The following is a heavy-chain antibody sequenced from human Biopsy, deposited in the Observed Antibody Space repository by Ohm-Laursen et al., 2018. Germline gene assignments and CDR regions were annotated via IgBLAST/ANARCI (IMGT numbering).Heavy chain of an antibody. CDR2: INPDGSVK. CDR3: ARDVRYLDF. Sequence: SLRLSCTASGFMFSASWMSWVRQAPGKGLEWVANINPDGSVKYFADSVKGRFTISRDNAKNSVYLQMHSLRTEDTGVYYCARDVRYLDFWGRGTMVTVSS. CDR1: GFMFSASW. J-gene: IGHJ2*01. V-gene: IGHV3-7*01.